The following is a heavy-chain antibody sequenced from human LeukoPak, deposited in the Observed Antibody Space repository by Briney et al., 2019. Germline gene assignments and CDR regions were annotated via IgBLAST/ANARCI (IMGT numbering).Heavy chain of an antibody. D-gene: IGHD1-26*01. J-gene: IGHJ3*02. V-gene: IGHV3-9*01. CDR2: ISWNSGSI. Sequence: PGGSLRLSCAASGFTFDDYAMHWVRQAPGKGLEWVSGISWNSGSIGYADSVKGRFTISRDNSKSTLYLQMNSLRAEDTAVYYCARGRIVGATDAFDIWGQGTMVTVSS. CDR3: ARGRIVGATDAFDI. CDR1: GFTFDDYA.